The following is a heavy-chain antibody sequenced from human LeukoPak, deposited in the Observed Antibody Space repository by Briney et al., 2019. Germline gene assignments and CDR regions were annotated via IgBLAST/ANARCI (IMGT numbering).Heavy chain of an antibody. CDR2: ISNSDNII. CDR3: ARGQIAASGTELFDY. Sequence: GGSLRLSCAASGFTFSDYYMSWIRQASGKGLEWISYISNSDNIIYYADSVKGRFTISRDNAKNLLYLQMNSLGAEDTAVYYCARGQIAASGTELFDYWGQGTLVTVSS. CDR1: GFTFSDYY. V-gene: IGHV3-11*01. D-gene: IGHD6-13*01. J-gene: IGHJ4*02.